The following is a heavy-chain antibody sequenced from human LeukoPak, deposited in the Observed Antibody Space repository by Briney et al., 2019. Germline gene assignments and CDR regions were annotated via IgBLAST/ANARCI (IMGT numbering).Heavy chain of an antibody. D-gene: IGHD2-21*02. CDR3: ARVCLIGCGGDSHDSFDI. Sequence: ASVKVSCKASGYTFTGYYIHWVRQAPGQGLEWLGWITPYGGDTNYAQRFQGRVSMTRDTSLRTAYMELSSLRSDDTATYYCARVCLIGCGGDSHDSFDIWGQGTMVTVSS. J-gene: IGHJ3*02. CDR2: ITPYGGDT. V-gene: IGHV1-2*02. CDR1: GYTFTGYY.